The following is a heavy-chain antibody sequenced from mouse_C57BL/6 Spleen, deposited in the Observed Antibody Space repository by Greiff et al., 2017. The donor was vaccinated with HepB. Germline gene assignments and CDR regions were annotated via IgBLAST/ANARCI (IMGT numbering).Heavy chain of an antibody. CDR2: IDPEDGET. D-gene: IGHD2-10*02. V-gene: IGHV14-2*01. CDR1: GFNIKDYY. CDR3: ARVFLRYGNSPYAMDY. Sequence: VHLKQSGAELVKPGASVKLSCTASGFNIKDYYMHWVKQRPEQGLEWIGRIDPEDGETKYAPKFQGKATITADTSSNTAYLQLSSLTSEDTAVYYCARVFLRYGNSPYAMDYWGQGTSVTVSS. J-gene: IGHJ4*01.